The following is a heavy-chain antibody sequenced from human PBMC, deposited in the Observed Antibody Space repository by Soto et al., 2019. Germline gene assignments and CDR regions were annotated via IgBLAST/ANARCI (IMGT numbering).Heavy chain of an antibody. CDR3: GSGLRYAHMDV. Sequence: PSETLSLTCAVHRGTFNANSCSWIRQHPGRGRRWFGEIDHSGSTTNNPSLKSRIIMSVDTSTNEFSLNVSSMTAADTAVYYCGSGLRYAHMDVWGQGTTVTV. V-gene: IGHV4-34*01. CDR2: IDHSGST. J-gene: IGHJ6*01. CDR1: RGTFNANS. D-gene: IGHD5-18*01.